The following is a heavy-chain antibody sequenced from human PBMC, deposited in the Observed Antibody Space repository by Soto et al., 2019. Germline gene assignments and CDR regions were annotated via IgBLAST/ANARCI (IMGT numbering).Heavy chain of an antibody. V-gene: IGHV3-7*01. Sequence: GGSLRLSCETSGFTFKSYDMTWVRQAPGKGLEWVANTKRDASETYYADSVKGRFTISRDNTKNSLYLQMNSLRVEDTAVYYCARPPVKGIHVWGQGTTVTVSS. CDR2: TKRDASET. CDR1: GFTFKSYD. J-gene: IGHJ6*02. D-gene: IGHD4-17*01. CDR3: ARPPVKGIHV.